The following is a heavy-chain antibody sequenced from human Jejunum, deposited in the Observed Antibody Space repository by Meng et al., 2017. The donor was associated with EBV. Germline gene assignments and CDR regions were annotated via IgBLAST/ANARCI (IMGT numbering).Heavy chain of an antibody. D-gene: IGHD4/OR15-4a*01. CDR3: AKRATTVGAVDY. V-gene: IGHV3-23*01. J-gene: IGHJ4*02. CDR1: GFTFSIYA. Sequence: QLLDAAGSWVQPGGSQRLSCAASGFTFSIYAMGWVRQGPEKGLEWVSIISAINSGTYYADSVKGRFTISRDNSKNTLYLQMNSLRTEDTAIYYCAKRATTVGAVDYWGQGTLVTVSS. CDR2: ISAINSGT.